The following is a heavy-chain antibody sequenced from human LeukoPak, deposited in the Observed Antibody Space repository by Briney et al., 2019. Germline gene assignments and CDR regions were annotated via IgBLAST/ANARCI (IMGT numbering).Heavy chain of an antibody. J-gene: IGHJ4*02. CDR1: GYSISSGYY. Sequence: SETLSLTCAVSGYSISSGYYRGWIRQSPGKGLELIGSLYHSGNTYYNPSLKSRDTISVDTTMNQFSLKQRSVTAADTAVYYCLAISSWYYLDYWGQGALVTVSS. V-gene: IGHV4-38-2*01. D-gene: IGHD6-13*01. CDR3: LAISSWYYLDY. CDR2: LYHSGNT.